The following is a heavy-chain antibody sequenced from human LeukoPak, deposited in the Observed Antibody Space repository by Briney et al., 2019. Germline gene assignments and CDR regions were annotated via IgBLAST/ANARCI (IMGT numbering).Heavy chain of an antibody. CDR1: GGSFSGYY. D-gene: IGHD4-17*01. J-gene: IGHJ4*02. V-gene: IGHV4-34*01. Sequence: PSETLSLTCAVYGGSFSGYYWSWIRQPPGKGLEWIGEINHSGSTNYNPSLKSRVTISVDTSKNQFSLKLSSVTAADTAVYYCARAGGYDYEDYWGQGTLVTVSS. CDR2: INHSGST. CDR3: ARAGGYDYEDY.